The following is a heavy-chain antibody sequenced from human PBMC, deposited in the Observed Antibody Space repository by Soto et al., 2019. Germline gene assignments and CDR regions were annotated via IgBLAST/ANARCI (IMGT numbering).Heavy chain of an antibody. J-gene: IGHJ4*02. CDR2: IHYSGST. Sequence: SETLSLTCSVSGASISIGTDYWGWIRQPPGKGLEWIGNIHYSGSTYYNPSLKSRVNISVDTSKNQFSLTVTSVTAADTAVYYCARRIVAPEPFDYWGQGTLVPVSS. V-gene: IGHV4-39*01. D-gene: IGHD5-12*01. CDR3: ARRIVAPEPFDY. CDR1: GASISIGTDY.